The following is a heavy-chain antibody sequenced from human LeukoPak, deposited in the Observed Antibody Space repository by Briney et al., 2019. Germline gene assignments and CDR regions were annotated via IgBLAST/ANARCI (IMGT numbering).Heavy chain of an antibody. Sequence: PSETLSLTCTVSGGSISSYYWSWIRQPPGKGLEWIGYIYYSGSTNYNPSLKSRVTISVDTSKNQFSLKLSSVTAADTAVYYCARQDFWSGYYMSEVYYFDYWGQGTLVTVSS. D-gene: IGHD3-3*01. V-gene: IGHV4-59*01. J-gene: IGHJ4*02. CDR3: ARQDFWSGYYMSEVYYFDY. CDR2: IYYSGST. CDR1: GGSISSYY.